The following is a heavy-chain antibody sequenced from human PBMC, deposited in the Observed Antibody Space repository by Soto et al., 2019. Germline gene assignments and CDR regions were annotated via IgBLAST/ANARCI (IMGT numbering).Heavy chain of an antibody. Sequence: PSETLSLTCAVYGGSFSGYYWCWIRQPPGKGLEWIGEINHSGSTNYNPSLKSRVTISVDTSKNQFSLKLSSVTAADTAVYYCTKQKGDSRTYNGMDVWGQGTTVTVSS. J-gene: IGHJ6*02. D-gene: IGHD2-21*02. V-gene: IGHV4-34*01. CDR2: INHSGST. CDR3: TKQKGDSRTYNGMDV. CDR1: GGSFSGYY.